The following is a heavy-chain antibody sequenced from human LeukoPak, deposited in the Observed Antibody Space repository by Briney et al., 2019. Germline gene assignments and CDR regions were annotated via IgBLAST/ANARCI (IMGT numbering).Heavy chain of an antibody. J-gene: IGHJ5*02. Sequence: SQTLSLTCAVSGGSISSGGYSWSWIRQPPGKGLEWIGYIYHSGSTYYNPSLKSRVTISVDRSRNQFSLKLSSVTAADTAVYYCARVPGIAAAGSGWFDPWGQGTLVTVSS. CDR2: IYHSGST. V-gene: IGHV4-30-2*01. CDR1: GGSISSGGYS. CDR3: ARVPGIAAAGSGWFDP. D-gene: IGHD6-13*01.